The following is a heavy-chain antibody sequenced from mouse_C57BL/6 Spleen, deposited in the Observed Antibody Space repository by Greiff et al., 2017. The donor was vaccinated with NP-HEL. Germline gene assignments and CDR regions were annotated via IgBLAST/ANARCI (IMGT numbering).Heavy chain of an antibody. Sequence: EVQRVESGGDLVKPGGSLKLSCAASGFTFSSYGMSWVRQTPDKRLEWVATISSGGSYTYYPDSVKGRFTISRDNAKNTLYLQMSSLKSEDTAMYYCASCLLSEGYFDYWGQGTTLTVSS. J-gene: IGHJ2*01. V-gene: IGHV5-6*01. D-gene: IGHD6-1*01. CDR1: GFTFSSYG. CDR2: ISSGGSYT. CDR3: ASCLLSEGYFDY.